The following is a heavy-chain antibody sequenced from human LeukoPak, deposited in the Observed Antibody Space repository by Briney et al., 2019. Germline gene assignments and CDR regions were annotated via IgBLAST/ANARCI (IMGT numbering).Heavy chain of an antibody. CDR2: INPNSGGT. CDR1: GYTFTGYY. CDR3: ARDFRVQLWYDAFDI. J-gene: IGHJ3*02. V-gene: IGHV1-2*02. D-gene: IGHD5-18*01. Sequence: ASVKVSCKASGYTFTGYYMHWVRQAPGQGLEWMGWINPNSGGTNYAQKFQGRVTMTRDTSISTAYMELSRLRSDDTAVYYCARDFRVQLWYDAFDIWGQGTMVTVSS.